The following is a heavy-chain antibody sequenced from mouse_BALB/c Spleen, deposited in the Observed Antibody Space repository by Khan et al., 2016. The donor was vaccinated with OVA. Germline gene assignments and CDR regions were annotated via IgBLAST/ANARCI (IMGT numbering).Heavy chain of an antibody. CDR3: VRSVYYAYAYAMDY. CDR1: DYSITSDYA. Sequence: EVELVESGPGLVKPSQSLSLTCTVTDYSITSDYAWNWIRQFPGNKLEWMGYISYSGSTSYHPSLKSRISFTRDTSKNQFFLQLNSVTPEDTATYYCVRSVYYAYAYAMDYWGQGTSVTVSS. V-gene: IGHV3-2*02. J-gene: IGHJ4*01. D-gene: IGHD2-2*01. CDR2: ISYSGST.